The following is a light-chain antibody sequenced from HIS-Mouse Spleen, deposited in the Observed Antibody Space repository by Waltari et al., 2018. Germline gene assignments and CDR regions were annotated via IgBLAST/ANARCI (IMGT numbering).Light chain of an antibody. CDR2: EDS. Sequence: SYELTQPPSVSVSPGQTARIPCSGAALPKKSAYSHQQKSGQAPVLVIYEDSKRPSGIPERFSGSSSGTMATLTISGAQVEDEADYYCYSTDSSGNHRRVFGGGTKLTVL. CDR1: ALPKKS. V-gene: IGLV3-10*01. CDR3: YSTDSSGNHRRV. J-gene: IGLJ3*02.